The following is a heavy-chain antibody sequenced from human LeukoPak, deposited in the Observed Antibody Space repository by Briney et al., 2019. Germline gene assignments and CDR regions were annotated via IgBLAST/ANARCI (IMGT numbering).Heavy chain of an antibody. J-gene: IGHJ2*01. V-gene: IGHV1-2*06. CDR1: GYTFTGYY. D-gene: IGHD6-19*01. CDR2: INPNSGGT. Sequence: GASVKVSCKASGYTFTGYYMHWVRQAPGQGLEWMGRINPNSGGTNYAQKFQGRVTMTRDTSISTAYMELSRLRSDDTAVYYCARADIAVAGGNWYFDLWGRGTLVTVSS. CDR3: ARADIAVAGGNWYFDL.